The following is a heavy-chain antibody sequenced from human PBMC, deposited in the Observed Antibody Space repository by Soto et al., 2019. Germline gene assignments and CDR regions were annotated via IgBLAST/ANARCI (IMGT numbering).Heavy chain of an antibody. V-gene: IGHV3-23*01. CDR1: GSTFSSYA. CDR3: APMGV. Sequence: GGSLRLSCSASGSTFSSYAMSWVRQAPGKGLEWVSAISGSDNSTYYADSVKGRFTNSRDNSKNTLYLQMSSLRADDTAVYYCAPMGVWGKGTTVTVSS. CDR2: ISGSDNST. J-gene: IGHJ6*04.